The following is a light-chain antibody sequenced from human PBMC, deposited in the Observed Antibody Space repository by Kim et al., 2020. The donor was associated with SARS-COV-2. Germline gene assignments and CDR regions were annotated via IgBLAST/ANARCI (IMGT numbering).Light chain of an antibody. CDR2: WAS. Sequence: DFVMTQSPDSLTVSLGGRASINCKSSQSVLHHPTGRNSLGWYQQKPGQPPKLLTSWASTRESGVPDRFSGSGSAKDFTLTISTLQAEDWATYYGHQYCGLLTFGQGTKVDIK. CDR3: HQYCGLLT. V-gene: IGKV4-1*01. CDR1: QSVLHHPTGRNS. J-gene: IGKJ1*01.